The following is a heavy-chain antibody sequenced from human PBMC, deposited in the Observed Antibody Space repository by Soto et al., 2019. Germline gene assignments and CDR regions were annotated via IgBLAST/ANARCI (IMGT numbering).Heavy chain of an antibody. Sequence: GGSLRLSCVDSGLTFSTYGMHWVRQAPGKGLEWVAVISHDGIEKEYADSVKGRFTISRDNAKKTLNLQMNSLSGADTAIYYCAEPRYAAGRLVQNSHSGMDLWGQGTTVTVSS. J-gene: IGHJ6*02. CDR3: AEPRYAAGRLVQNSHSGMDL. CDR1: GLTFSTYG. CDR2: ISHDGIEK. V-gene: IGHV3-30*18. D-gene: IGHD6-25*01.